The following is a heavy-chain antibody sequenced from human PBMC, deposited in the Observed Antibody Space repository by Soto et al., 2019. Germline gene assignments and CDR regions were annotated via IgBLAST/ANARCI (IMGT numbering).Heavy chain of an antibody. Sequence: EVQVVKSGGGLVQPGGSLRLSCVASGFTFTAYWMHWVRQAPGQGLVWVSRIKFDGITASYADSVNGRFTISRDNAKNTVYLQMDSLRAEDTGMYYCARGIRNYYGADVWGQGTTVTVSS. CDR3: ARGIRNYYGADV. J-gene: IGHJ6*02. CDR1: GFTFTAYW. V-gene: IGHV3-74*01. D-gene: IGHD2-21*01. CDR2: IKFDGITA.